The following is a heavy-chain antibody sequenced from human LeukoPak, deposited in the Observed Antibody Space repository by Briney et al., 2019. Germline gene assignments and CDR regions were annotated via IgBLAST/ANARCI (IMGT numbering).Heavy chain of an antibody. CDR1: GFTFSSYG. V-gene: IGHV3-33*01. CDR2: IWFDGSNR. J-gene: IGHJ5*02. CDR3: ARDMIILQS. D-gene: IGHD3-16*01. Sequence: PGGSLRLSCAASGFTFSSYGMHWVRQAPGKGLEWVAVIWFDGSNRYYADSVKGRFTISRDNSKNTLFLQMNSLRAEDTAVYFCARDMIILQSWGQGTLVTVSS.